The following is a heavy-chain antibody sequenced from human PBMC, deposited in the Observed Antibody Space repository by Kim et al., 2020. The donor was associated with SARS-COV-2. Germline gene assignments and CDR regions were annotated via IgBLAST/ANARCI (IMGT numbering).Heavy chain of an antibody. D-gene: IGHD2-15*01. CDR2: INHSGST. CDR1: GGPFSGYY. Sequence: SETLSLTCAVYGGPFSGYYWSWIRQPPGKGLEWIGEINHSGSTNYNPSLKSRVTISVDTSKNQFSLKLSSVTAADTAVYYCARGSRGLGWFDPWGQGTLVTVSS. J-gene: IGHJ5*02. CDR3: ARGSRGLGWFDP. V-gene: IGHV4-34*01.